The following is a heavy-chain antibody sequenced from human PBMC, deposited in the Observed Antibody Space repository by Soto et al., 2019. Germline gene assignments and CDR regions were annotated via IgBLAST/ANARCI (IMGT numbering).Heavy chain of an antibody. CDR1: GGSISSYY. CDR3: ARHPLTTVTMFNWFDP. CDR2: IYYSGST. J-gene: IGHJ5*02. V-gene: IGHV4-59*08. Sequence: SETLSLTCTVSGGSISSYYWSWIRQPPGKGLEWIGYIYYSGSTNYNPSLKSRVTISVDTSKNQFSLKLSSVTAADTAVYYCARHPLTTVTMFNWFDPWGQGTLVTVS. D-gene: IGHD4-4*01.